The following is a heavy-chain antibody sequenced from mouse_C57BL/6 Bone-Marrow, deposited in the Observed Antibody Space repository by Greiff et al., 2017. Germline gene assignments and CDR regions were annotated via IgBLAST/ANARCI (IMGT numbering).Heavy chain of an antibody. Sequence: QVQLQQPGAELVKPGASVKLSCKASGYTFTSYWMHWVKQRPGQGLEWIGMIHPNSGSTNYNEKFKSKATLTVDKPSSTAYMQLSSLTSEDSAVYYCAHGNYFYWYFAVWGTGTTVTFSS. D-gene: IGHD2-1*01. CDR2: IHPNSGST. CDR3: AHGNYFYWYFAV. V-gene: IGHV1-64*01. CDR1: GYTFTSYW. J-gene: IGHJ1*03.